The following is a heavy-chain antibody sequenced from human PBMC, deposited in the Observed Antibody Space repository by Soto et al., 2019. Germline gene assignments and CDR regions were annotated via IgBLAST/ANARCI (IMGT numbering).Heavy chain of an antibody. J-gene: IGHJ5*02. V-gene: IGHV4-34*01. D-gene: IGHD3-3*01. CDR2: INHSGST. CDR3: ARRRYNDFWSGYNNWFDP. CDR1: GGSFSGYY. Sequence: SETLSLTCAVYGGSFSGYYWSWIRQPPGKGLEWIGEINHSGSTNYNPSLKSRVTISVDTSKNQFSLKLSSVTAADTVVYYCARRRYNDFWSGYNNWFDPWGQGTLVTAPQ.